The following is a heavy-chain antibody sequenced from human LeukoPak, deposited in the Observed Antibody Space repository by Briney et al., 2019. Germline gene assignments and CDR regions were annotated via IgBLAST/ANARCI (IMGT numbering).Heavy chain of an antibody. V-gene: IGHV3-66*04. CDR2: IYSGGST. CDR3: AKLEGNHFDY. Sequence: GGSLRLSCAASGFTVGNNYMGWVRQAPGKGLEWVSVIYSGGSTYYSDSVKGRFTISRDNSKNTLYLQMNSLRAEDTAVYYCAKLEGNHFDYWGQGTLVTVSS. J-gene: IGHJ4*02. CDR1: GFTVGNNY.